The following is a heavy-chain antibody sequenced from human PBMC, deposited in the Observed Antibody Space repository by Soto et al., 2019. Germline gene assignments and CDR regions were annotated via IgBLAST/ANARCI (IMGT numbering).Heavy chain of an antibody. V-gene: IGHV4-59*01. D-gene: IGHD3-3*01. CDR1: GGSISSYY. J-gene: IGHJ6*02. CDR3: ARSNPYYDFWSGRYYYYYGMDV. Sequence: PSETLSLTGTVSGGSISSYYWSWIRQPPGKGLEWIGYIYYSGSTNYNPSLKSRVTISVDTSKNQFSLKLSSVTAADTAVYYCARSNPYYDFWSGRYYYYYGMDVWGQGTTVTVSS. CDR2: IYYSGST.